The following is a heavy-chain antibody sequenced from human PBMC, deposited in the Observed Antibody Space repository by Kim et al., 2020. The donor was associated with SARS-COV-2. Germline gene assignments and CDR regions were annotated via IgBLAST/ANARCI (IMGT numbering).Heavy chain of an antibody. Sequence: NNAQKFPGRVTITADKSTSTAYMELSSLRSEDTAVYYCARLNYGDYVDDYWGQGTLVTVSS. CDR3: ARLNYGDYVDDY. V-gene: IGHV1-69*02. J-gene: IGHJ4*02. D-gene: IGHD4-17*01.